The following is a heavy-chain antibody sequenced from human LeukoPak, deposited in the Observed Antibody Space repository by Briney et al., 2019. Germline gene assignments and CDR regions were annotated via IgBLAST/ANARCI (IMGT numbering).Heavy chain of an antibody. Sequence: GRSQRLSCAASGFTFSSYAMHWVRQAPGKGLEWVAVISYDGSNKYYADSVKGRFTISRDNSKNTLYLQMNSLRAEDTAVYYCARDKLYYFDYWGQGTLVTVSS. CDR3: ARDKLYYFDY. D-gene: IGHD2/OR15-2a*01. CDR2: ISYDGSNK. CDR1: GFTFSSYA. J-gene: IGHJ4*02. V-gene: IGHV3-30*04.